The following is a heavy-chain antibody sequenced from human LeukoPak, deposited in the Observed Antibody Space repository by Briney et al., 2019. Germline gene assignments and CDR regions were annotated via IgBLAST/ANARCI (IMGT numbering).Heavy chain of an antibody. D-gene: IGHD5-12*01. CDR2: ISSSSSYI. CDR3: ASSPKYQPGYSGYDFRRVFDY. Sequence: GGSLRLSCAASGFTFSSYSMNWVRQAPGKGLEWVSHISSSSSYIYYADLVKGRFTISRDNAKNSLYLQMNTLSADDTAVYYWASSPKYQPGYSGYDFRRVFDYWGQGTLVTVSS. CDR1: GFTFSSYS. J-gene: IGHJ4*02. V-gene: IGHV3-21*01.